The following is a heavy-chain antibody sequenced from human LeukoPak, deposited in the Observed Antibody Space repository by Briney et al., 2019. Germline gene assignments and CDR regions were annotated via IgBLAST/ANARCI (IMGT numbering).Heavy chain of an antibody. CDR1: GGSISSYY. V-gene: IGHV4-59*12. CDR2: IYYSGST. J-gene: IGHJ4*02. Sequence: PSETLSLTCTVSGGSISSYYWSWIRQPPGKGLEWIGYIYYSGSTNYNPSLKSRVTISVDTSKNQFSLKLSSVTAADTAVYYCARDSSEGYYDSSGLFDYWGQGTLVTVSS. CDR3: ARDSSEGYYDSSGLFDY. D-gene: IGHD3-22*01.